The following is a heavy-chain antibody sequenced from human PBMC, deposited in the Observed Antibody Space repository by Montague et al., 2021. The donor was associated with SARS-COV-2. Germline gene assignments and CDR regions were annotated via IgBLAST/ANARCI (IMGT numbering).Heavy chain of an antibody. V-gene: IGHV4-39*01. CDR2: IYYSGST. CDR1: GGSISSSSYY. CDR3: ARQRRGGLVSTPRFFDY. Sequence: SETLSLTCTVSGGSISSSSYYWGWIRQPPGKGLEWIGSIYYSGSTYYNPSLKSRVTISVDTSKNQFSLKLSSVTAADTAMYYCARQRRGGLVSTPRFFDYWGQGTLVTVSS. J-gene: IGHJ4*02. D-gene: IGHD6-19*01.